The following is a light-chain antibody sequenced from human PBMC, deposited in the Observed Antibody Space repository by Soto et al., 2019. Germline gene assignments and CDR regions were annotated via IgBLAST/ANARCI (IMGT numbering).Light chain of an antibody. V-gene: IGLV2-8*01. CDR3: SSFAGSNNFPYV. CDR1: SSDVGGYNY. Sequence: QSALTQPPSASGSPGQSVTISCAGTSSDVGGYNYVSWYQQYPGKVPKLMIYEINKRPSGVPYRFSGSKSGNTASLTVSGPQAEDEADSYCSSFAGSNNFPYVFGTGTKVTVL. CDR2: EIN. J-gene: IGLJ1*01.